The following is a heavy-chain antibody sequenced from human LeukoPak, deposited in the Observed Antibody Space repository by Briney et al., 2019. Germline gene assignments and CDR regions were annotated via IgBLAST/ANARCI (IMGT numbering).Heavy chain of an antibody. CDR3: AKRGSGSWYFDL. D-gene: IGHD1-26*01. Sequence: PGGSLRLSCAASGFTFENSAMHWVRQALGKGPEWVSGISWNSGSKGYADSVKGRFTISRDNAKSSLFLQMNSLRAEDTAWYYCAKRGSGSWYFDLWGRGTLVIVS. CDR1: GFTFENSA. J-gene: IGHJ2*01. CDR2: ISWNSGSK. V-gene: IGHV3-9*01.